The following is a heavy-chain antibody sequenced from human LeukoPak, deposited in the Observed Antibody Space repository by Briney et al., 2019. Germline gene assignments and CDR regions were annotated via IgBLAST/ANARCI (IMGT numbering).Heavy chain of an antibody. CDR3: VASPLGPGDLDY. Sequence: GGSLRLSCAASGFTFSDHYLDWVRQAPGKGLEWVGRTRDKAASYSTEYATSVRGRFTVSRDDSKNSLYLQMNSLRTEDTAVYFCVASPLGPGDLDYWGQGTLVTVSS. D-gene: IGHD4-17*01. J-gene: IGHJ4*02. CDR2: TRDKAASYST. V-gene: IGHV3-72*01. CDR1: GFTFSDHY.